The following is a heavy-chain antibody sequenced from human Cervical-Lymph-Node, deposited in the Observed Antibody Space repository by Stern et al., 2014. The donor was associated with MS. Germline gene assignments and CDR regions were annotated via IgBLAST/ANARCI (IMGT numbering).Heavy chain of an antibody. D-gene: IGHD3-10*01. J-gene: IGHJ4*02. Sequence: QMQLVQSGAEVKKPGSSVKVSCKASGVTFSSYDITWVRQAPGQGLEWMGGIIPTFDTPTYAQKFQDRVTISADESTNTAYLELNGLKSDDTAIYFCARAYTYYSNSAGYWGQGTLVTVSS. V-gene: IGHV1-69*01. CDR3: ARAYTYYSNSAGY. CDR2: IIPTFDTP. CDR1: GVTFSSYD.